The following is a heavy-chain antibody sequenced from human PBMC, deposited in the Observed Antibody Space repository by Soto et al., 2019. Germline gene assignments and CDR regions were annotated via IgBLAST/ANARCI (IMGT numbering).Heavy chain of an antibody. D-gene: IGHD6-19*01. CDR2: IYYSGST. CDR1: GGSVSSGSYY. CDR3: ATARRPEWLVYSSGWSFDT. V-gene: IGHV4-61*01. Sequence: SETLSLTCTVSGGSVSSGSYYWSWIRQPPGKGLEWIGYIYYSGSTNYNPSLKSRVTISVDTSKNQFSLKLSSVTAADTAVYYCATARRPEWLVYSSGWSFDTWGQGTLVTVSS. J-gene: IGHJ4*02.